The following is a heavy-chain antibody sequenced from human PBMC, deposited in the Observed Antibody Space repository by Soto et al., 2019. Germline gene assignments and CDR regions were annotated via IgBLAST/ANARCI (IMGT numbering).Heavy chain of an antibody. CDR1: GYTFTSYG. D-gene: IGHD6-13*01. CDR3: ARTEGFSSSWYSYYYYGMDV. V-gene: IGHV1-18*01. CDR2: ISAYNGNT. J-gene: IGHJ6*02. Sequence: QVQLVQSGAEVKKPGASVKVSCKASGYTFTSYGISWVRQAPGQGLEWMGWISAYNGNTNYAQKLQGRVTMTTDTPTSTAYMELRSLRSDDTAVYYCARTEGFSSSWYSYYYYGMDVWGQGTTVTVSS.